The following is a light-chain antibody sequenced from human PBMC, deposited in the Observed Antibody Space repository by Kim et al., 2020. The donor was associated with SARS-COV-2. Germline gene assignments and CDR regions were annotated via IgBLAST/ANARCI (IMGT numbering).Light chain of an antibody. CDR3: NSRDSSGNHLV. CDR1: SLRSYY. J-gene: IGLJ3*02. Sequence: AVGQKVRIKCQGDSLRSYYARWYQQKPGQAPVLGIYGKNNRPSGIPDRFGGSSSGNTASLTITGAQAEDEADYYCNSRDSSGNHLVFGGGTQLTVL. V-gene: IGLV3-19*01. CDR2: GKN.